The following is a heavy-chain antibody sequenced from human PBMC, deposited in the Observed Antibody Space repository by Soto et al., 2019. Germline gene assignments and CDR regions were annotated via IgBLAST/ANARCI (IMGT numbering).Heavy chain of an antibody. D-gene: IGHD6-19*01. CDR2: IYYSGNT. CDR1: GGSISSSNYY. Sequence: SETLSLTCVVSGGSISSSNYYLGWIRPPPGKRLELIGNIYYSGNTYYNPSLKSRVTISVDTSKSQFSLKLSSVTAADTAVYYCARLRAGPDNGWYWAFDYWGQGTLVTVSS. CDR3: ARLRAGPDNGWYWAFDY. J-gene: IGHJ4*02. V-gene: IGHV4-39*01.